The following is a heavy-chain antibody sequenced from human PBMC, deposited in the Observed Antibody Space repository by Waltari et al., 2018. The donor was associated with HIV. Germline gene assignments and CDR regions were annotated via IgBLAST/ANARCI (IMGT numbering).Heavy chain of an antibody. CDR3: ARDRGSTVTTWGYGMDV. Sequence: QVQLVQSGAEVKKPGASVKVSCKASGYTFTSYGISWVRQAPGQGLEWMGWISAYNGNTNYAQKLQGRGTMTTDTSTSTAYMELRSLRSDDTAVYYCARDRGSTVTTWGYGMDVWGQGTTVTVSS. CDR2: ISAYNGNT. V-gene: IGHV1-18*01. J-gene: IGHJ6*02. D-gene: IGHD4-17*01. CDR1: GYTFTSYG.